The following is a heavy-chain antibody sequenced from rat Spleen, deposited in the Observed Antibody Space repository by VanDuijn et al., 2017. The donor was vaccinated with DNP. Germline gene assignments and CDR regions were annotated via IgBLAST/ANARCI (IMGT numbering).Heavy chain of an antibody. CDR3: AIANGNY. D-gene: IGHD4-1*01. CDR1: RFTFNNYW. CDR2: ITSSGGNT. J-gene: IGHJ2*01. Sequence: EVQLVESGGDLVQPGRSLKLSCVASRFTFNNYWMTWIRQVPGKGLDWVASITSSGGNTYYPDSVKGRFTISRDNAKNTLYVQINSLRSEDTATYFCAIANGNYWGQGVMVTVSS. V-gene: IGHV5-31*01.